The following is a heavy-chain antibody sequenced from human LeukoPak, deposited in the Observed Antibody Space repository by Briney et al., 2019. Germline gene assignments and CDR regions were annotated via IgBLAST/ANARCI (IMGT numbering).Heavy chain of an antibody. D-gene: IGHD6-13*01. V-gene: IGHV4-34*01. J-gene: IGHJ5*02. Sequence: PGGSLRLSCAASGFTFSAYGMHWVRQAPGKGLEWIGEINHSGSTNYNPSLKSRVTISVDTSKNQFSLKLSSVTAADTAVYYCARRKFHSSSWYNWFDPWGQGTLVTVSS. CDR2: INHSGST. CDR3: ARRKFHSSSWYNWFDP. CDR1: GFTFSAYG.